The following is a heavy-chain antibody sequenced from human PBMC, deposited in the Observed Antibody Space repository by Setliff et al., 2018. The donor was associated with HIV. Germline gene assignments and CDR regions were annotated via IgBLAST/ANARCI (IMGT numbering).Heavy chain of an antibody. Sequence: PSETLSLTCTVSGDSISRSSYYWGWIRQPPGKGLEWIGNIYYIGITNYYPSLESRVIISVDTSKNQFSLNLNSVTAADTAVYYCARAISAAGIAPFDFWGQGTLVTVSS. D-gene: IGHD6-13*01. CDR3: ARAISAAGIAPFDF. CDR1: GDSISRSSYY. V-gene: IGHV4-39*07. J-gene: IGHJ4*02. CDR2: IYYIGIT.